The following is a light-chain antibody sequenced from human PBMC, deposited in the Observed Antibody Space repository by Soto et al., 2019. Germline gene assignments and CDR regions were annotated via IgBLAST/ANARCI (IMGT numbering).Light chain of an antibody. CDR1: ISDVRNYNY. CDR3: CSYAGSYTLV. V-gene: IGLV2-11*01. CDR2: DVT. Sequence: QSVLTQPRSVSGSPGQSVTISCTGTISDVRNYNYVSWYQQHPGKAPKLMIYDVTERPSGVPDRFSGSKSGNTASLTISGLQAEDEADYYCCSYAGSYTLVFGGGTKLTVL. J-gene: IGLJ2*01.